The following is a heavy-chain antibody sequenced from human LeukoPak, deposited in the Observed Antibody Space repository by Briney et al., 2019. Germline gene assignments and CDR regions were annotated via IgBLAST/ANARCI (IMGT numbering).Heavy chain of an antibody. J-gene: IGHJ3*02. V-gene: IGHV4-59*01. D-gene: IGHD2-15*01. CDR3: ARGAGLPRAFDI. CDR2: IYYSGST. CDR1: GGSISSYY. Sequence: SETLSLTCTVSGGSISSYYWSWIRQPPGKGLEWIGYIYYSGSTNYNPSLKSRVTISVDTPKNQFSLNLSSVTAADTAVYYCARGAGLPRAFDIWGQGTMVTVSS.